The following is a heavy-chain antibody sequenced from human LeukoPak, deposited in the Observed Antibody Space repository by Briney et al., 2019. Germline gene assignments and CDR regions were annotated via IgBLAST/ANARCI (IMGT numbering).Heavy chain of an antibody. Sequence: SQTLSLTCAISGDSVSSNSATWNWVRQSPSRGLEWLGRTYYRSKWSNDYAVSVKSRITINPDTSKNQISLQLNSVTPEDTAVYYCARDWYSSGWYRFDYWGQGTLVTVSS. CDR1: GDSVSSNSAT. J-gene: IGHJ4*02. CDR3: ARDWYSSGWYRFDY. V-gene: IGHV6-1*01. D-gene: IGHD6-19*01. CDR2: TYYRSKWSN.